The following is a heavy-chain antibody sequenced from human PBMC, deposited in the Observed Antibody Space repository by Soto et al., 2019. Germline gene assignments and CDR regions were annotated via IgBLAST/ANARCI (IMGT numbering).Heavy chain of an antibody. V-gene: IGHV3-23*01. D-gene: IGHD3-22*01. Sequence: GGSLRLSCAASGFTFSNYAMSWVRQAPGKGLEWVSAISGGGVSTHYADSVKGRFTISRDNSRNTLYLQMNSLRDEDTAVYHCATRGYYDSSAYYWYYFDFWGQGTLVTVSS. CDR3: ATRGYYDSSAYYWYYFDF. CDR1: GFTFSNYA. CDR2: ISGGGVST. J-gene: IGHJ4*02.